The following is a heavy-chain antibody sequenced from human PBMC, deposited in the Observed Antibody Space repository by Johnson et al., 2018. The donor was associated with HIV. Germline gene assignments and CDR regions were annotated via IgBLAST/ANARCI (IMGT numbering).Heavy chain of an antibody. CDR3: ARHSTSSTMGAFDI. D-gene: IGHD6-6*01. Sequence: VQLVESGGGLVQTGGSLRLSCAASGFSLSNYWMSLVRQAPGKGLEWVANIKQDGSEKYYVDSVKGRFTISRDNSKNTLYLQMNSLRAEDTAVYYCARHSTSSTMGAFDIWGQGTMVTVSS. V-gene: IGHV3-7*03. CDR1: GFSLSNYW. CDR2: IKQDGSEK. J-gene: IGHJ3*02.